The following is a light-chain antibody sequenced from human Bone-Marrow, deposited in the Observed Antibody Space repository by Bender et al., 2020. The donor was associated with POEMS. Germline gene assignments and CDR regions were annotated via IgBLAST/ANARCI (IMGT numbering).Light chain of an antibody. CDR2: DVS. Sequence: QSALTQPPSVSGSPGQSITISCTGTSSDVGGYNYVSWYQQHPDKAPKLLIFDVSNRPSGVSNRFSGSKSGNTASLTISGLQSEDEADYYCAAWEDSLNGWVFGGGTKLTVL. CDR1: SSDVGGYNY. CDR3: AAWEDSLNGWV. J-gene: IGLJ3*02. V-gene: IGLV2-14*03.